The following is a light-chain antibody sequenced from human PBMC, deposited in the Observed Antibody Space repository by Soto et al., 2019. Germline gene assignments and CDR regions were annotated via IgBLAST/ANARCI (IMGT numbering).Light chain of an antibody. V-gene: IGLV2-14*03. Sequence: QSALTQPASVSGSPGQSITISCSGTGSDVGGYKYVSWYQRHPGKAPTLIIYGVTNRPSGVSDRFSGSKSGNTASLTISALQAEDEADYYCSSYTSSATRVVFGGGTKLTVL. CDR3: SSYTSSATRVV. CDR2: GVT. CDR1: GSDVGGYKY. J-gene: IGLJ2*01.